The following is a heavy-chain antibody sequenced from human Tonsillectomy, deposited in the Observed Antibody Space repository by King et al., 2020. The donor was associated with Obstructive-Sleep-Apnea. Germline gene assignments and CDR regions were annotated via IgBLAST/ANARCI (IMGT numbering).Heavy chain of an antibody. CDR3: AKKYDDILTGYYLYGMDV. D-gene: IGHD3-9*01. CDR1: GFIFSSYG. V-gene: IGHV3-30*02. J-gene: IGHJ6*02. Sequence: VQLVESGGGVVQPGGALRLSCAASGFIFSSYGMHWVRQAPGKGLEWVAFIRYDGKNKYYADSVKGRFTISRDNSRNTLNLQMNSLRAEDTAVYYCAKKYDDILTGYYLYGMDVWGQGTTVTVSS. CDR2: IRYDGKNK.